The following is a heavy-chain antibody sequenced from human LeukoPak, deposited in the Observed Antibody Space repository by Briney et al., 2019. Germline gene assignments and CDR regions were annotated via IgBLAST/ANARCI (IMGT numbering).Heavy chain of an antibody. J-gene: IGHJ4*02. Sequence: QPGGSLRLSCAASGFTFDDYATHWVRQAPGKGLEWVSGISWNSGSIGYADSVKGRFTISRDNAKNSLYLQMNSLRAEDTALYYCAKDIFTMVRGVVDYWGQGTLVTVSS. V-gene: IGHV3-9*01. D-gene: IGHD3-10*01. CDR3: AKDIFTMVRGVVDY. CDR2: ISWNSGSI. CDR1: GFTFDDYA.